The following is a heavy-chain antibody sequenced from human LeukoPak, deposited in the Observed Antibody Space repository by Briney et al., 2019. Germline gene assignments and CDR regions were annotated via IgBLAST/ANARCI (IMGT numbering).Heavy chain of an antibody. CDR1: GFTFSSYA. CDR3: ARGIVVVPAAITAFDP. J-gene: IGHJ5*02. D-gene: IGHD2-2*02. Sequence: GGSLRLSCAASGFTFSSYAMSWVRQAPGKGLEWVSAISGSGGSTYYADSVKGRFTISRDNSKNTLYLQMNSLRAEDTAVYYCARGIVVVPAAITAFDPWGQGTLVTVSS. CDR2: ISGSGGST. V-gene: IGHV3-23*01.